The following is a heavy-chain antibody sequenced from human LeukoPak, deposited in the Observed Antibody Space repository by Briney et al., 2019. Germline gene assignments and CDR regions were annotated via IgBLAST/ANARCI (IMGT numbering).Heavy chain of an antibody. CDR1: GFTFCIYE. CDR3: ARGYDSSGYVYYYYYMDV. V-gene: IGHV3-48*03. CDR2: ISSSDSTI. Sequence: GGSLRLSCAASGFTFCIYEMNWVRQAPGRGQEWVSYISSSDSTIYYEDSVKGRFTISRDNDKNPLYLQMNSLRAADKAGYYCARGYDSSGYVYYYYYMDVWGKGTTVTVSS. D-gene: IGHD3-22*01. J-gene: IGHJ6*03.